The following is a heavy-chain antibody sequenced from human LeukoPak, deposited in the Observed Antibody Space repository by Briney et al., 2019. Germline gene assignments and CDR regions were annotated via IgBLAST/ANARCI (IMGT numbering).Heavy chain of an antibody. CDR1: GFTFISYG. CDR2: LSGSGDTT. Sequence: GSLRLSFAASGFTFISYGMSWVRQAPGKGLEWVSALSGSGDTTYYVDSERGRFTISRDNSKNTLYLQINSLRAEDTAVYFCAKDRVGAMLYFDLWGQGTLVTVSS. V-gene: IGHV3-23*01. D-gene: IGHD1-26*01. J-gene: IGHJ4*02. CDR3: AKDRVGAMLYFDL.